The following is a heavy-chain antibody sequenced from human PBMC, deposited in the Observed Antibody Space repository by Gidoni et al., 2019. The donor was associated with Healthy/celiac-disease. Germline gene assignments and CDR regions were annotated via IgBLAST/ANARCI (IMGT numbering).Heavy chain of an antibody. CDR3: ARPGDGNIPYYFDY. Sequence: EVQLVHSGAEVQTPRASLKISCTGSGYRFTSYWIGWVRQMPGKGLEWMGIIYPGDSDTRYSPSFQGQVTISADKSISTAYLQWSSLKASETAMYYCARPGDGNIPYYFDYWGQGTLVTVSS. V-gene: IGHV5-51*03. CDR1: GYRFTSYW. D-gene: IGHD7-27*01. J-gene: IGHJ4*02. CDR2: IYPGDSDT.